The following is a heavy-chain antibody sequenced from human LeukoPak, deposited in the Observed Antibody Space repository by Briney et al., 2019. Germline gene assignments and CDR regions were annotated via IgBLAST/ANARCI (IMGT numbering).Heavy chain of an antibody. CDR2: ISSNGGST. D-gene: IGHD3-10*01. J-gene: IGHJ4*02. Sequence: PGGSLRLSCSASGFTFSSYAMYWVHQAPGKGLEYVSGISSNGGSTYYADSVKGRFTISRDNSKNTLYLQMSSLRAEDTAVYYCVKITSSRGGDYWGQGTLVTVSS. V-gene: IGHV3-64D*09. CDR1: GFTFSSYA. CDR3: VKITSSRGGDY.